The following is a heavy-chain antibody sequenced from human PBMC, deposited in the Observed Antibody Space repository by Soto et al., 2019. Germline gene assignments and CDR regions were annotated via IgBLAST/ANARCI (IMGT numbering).Heavy chain of an antibody. Sequence: TLSLTCAVSGYSISSGYYWGWLRQPPGKGLEWIGSIYHGGSTYYNPSLKSRVTISLDKSKSQFSLRLISVTAADTAVYYCTREQSDDNYFDPWGQGTLVTVSS. CDR3: TREQSDDNYFDP. V-gene: IGHV4-38-2*02. D-gene: IGHD6-19*01. J-gene: IGHJ5*02. CDR1: GYSISSGYY. CDR2: IYHGGST.